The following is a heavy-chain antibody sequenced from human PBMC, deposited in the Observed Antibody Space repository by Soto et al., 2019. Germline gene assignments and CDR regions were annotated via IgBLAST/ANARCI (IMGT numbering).Heavy chain of an antibody. V-gene: IGHV4-59*01. Sequence: QVQLQESGPGLVKPSETLSLTCTVSGGSISSYSWSWIRQPPGKGLEWIASLYYSGSTHYNPSLESRLNISLDTSKNPFSLKLSSVTAADTAVYYCARGLGSGWYWFDPWGPGTLVTVSS. CDR3: ARGLGSGWYWFDP. CDR1: GGSISSYS. CDR2: LYYSGST. D-gene: IGHD6-19*01. J-gene: IGHJ5*02.